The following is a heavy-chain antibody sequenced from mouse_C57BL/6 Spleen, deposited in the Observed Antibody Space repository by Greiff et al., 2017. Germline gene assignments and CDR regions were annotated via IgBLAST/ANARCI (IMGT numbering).Heavy chain of an antibody. D-gene: IGHD1-1*01. J-gene: IGHJ1*03. CDR3: ARSHYYGSREYWYFDV. CDR1: GYSFTDYN. CDR2: INPNYGTT. Sequence: EVQLQQSGPELVKPGASVKISCKASGYSFTDYNMNWVKQSNGTSLEWIGVINPNYGTTSYNQKFKGKATLTVDQSSSTAYMQLNSLTSEDSAVYYCARSHYYGSREYWYFDVWGTGTTVTVSS. V-gene: IGHV1-39*01.